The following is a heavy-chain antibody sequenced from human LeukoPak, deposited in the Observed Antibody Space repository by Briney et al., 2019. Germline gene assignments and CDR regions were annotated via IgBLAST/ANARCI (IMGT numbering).Heavy chain of an antibody. V-gene: IGHV1-8*01. Sequence: GASVKVSCKASGYTFTSYDINWVRQATGQGLEWMGWMNPNSGNTGYAQKFQGRVTMTRNTSISTAYMELSSLRSEDTAVYYCARGIDILTGYYLGYWGQGTLVTVSS. CDR1: GYTFTSYD. CDR3: ARGIDILTGYYLGY. D-gene: IGHD3-9*01. CDR2: MNPNSGNT. J-gene: IGHJ4*02.